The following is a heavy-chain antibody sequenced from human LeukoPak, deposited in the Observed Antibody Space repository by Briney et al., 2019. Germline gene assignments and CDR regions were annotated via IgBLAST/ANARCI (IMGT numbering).Heavy chain of an antibody. J-gene: IGHJ4*02. CDR1: GYSFTRYW. V-gene: IGHV5-51*01. CDR2: IYPGDSDS. D-gene: IGHD2-15*01. CDR3: ARQFCSGGSCYSDY. Sequence: KDGESLKISCKGSGYSFTRYWIAWVRQRPGKGLEWMGIIYPGDSDSRYSPSFQGQVTMSADKSISTAYLQWSSLKASDTAMYYCARQFCSGGSCYSDYWGQGTLVTVPS.